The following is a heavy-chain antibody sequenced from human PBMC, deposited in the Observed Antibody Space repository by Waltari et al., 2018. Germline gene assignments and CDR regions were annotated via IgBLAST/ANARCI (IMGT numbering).Heavy chain of an antibody. CDR1: GGSFSGYY. D-gene: IGHD5-18*01. Sequence: QVQLQQWGAGLLKPSETLSLTCAVYGGSFSGYYWSWIRQPPGKGLEWIGEINHSGSTNYNPSLKSRVTISVDTSKNQFSLKLSSVTAADTAVYYCARLGYSYGDGYYFDYWGQGTLVTVSS. CDR2: INHSGST. V-gene: IGHV4-34*01. CDR3: ARLGYSYGDGYYFDY. J-gene: IGHJ4*02.